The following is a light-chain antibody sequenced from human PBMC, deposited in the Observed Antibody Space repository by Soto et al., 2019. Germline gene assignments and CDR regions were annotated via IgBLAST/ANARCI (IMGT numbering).Light chain of an antibody. Sequence: EIVLTQSPGTLSLSPGERATLACRASQSVSTKLAWYQQKPGQAPRLLISGASSRATGIPDRFSGSGSGTDFTLTISSLEPEDFAVYYCQQRSNWPPLITFGQGTRLEIK. V-gene: IGKV3-11*01. J-gene: IGKJ5*01. CDR2: GAS. CDR3: QQRSNWPPLIT. CDR1: QSVSTK.